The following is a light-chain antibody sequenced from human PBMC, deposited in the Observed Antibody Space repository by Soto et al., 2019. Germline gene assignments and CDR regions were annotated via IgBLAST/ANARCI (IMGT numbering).Light chain of an antibody. V-gene: IGKV3-20*01. Sequence: EIVLTQSPGTLSLSPGERATLSCRASQSVTSSYLAWYQQKPGQAPRLLIYAASSRASAIPDRFSGSGSGTDFTLTISRLEPEDFAVYYCHQYGTSPTTLGQGTKVDIK. CDR3: HQYGTSPTT. J-gene: IGKJ1*01. CDR2: AAS. CDR1: QSVTSSY.